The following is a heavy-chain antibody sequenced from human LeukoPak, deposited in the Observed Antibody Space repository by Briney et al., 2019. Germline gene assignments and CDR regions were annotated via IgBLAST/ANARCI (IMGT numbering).Heavy chain of an antibody. D-gene: IGHD1-26*01. J-gene: IGHJ4*02. V-gene: IGHV1-18*01. CDR1: GYNYASSG. CDR3: AGDSGSYWNYFDY. Sequence: GASVKVSCKTSGYNYASSGISWVRQAPGQGLEWMGWISVQNGNIKYAQKFQGRVNLTTDTSTTSAYMELRSLTSDDTAVYYCAGDSGSYWNYFDYWGQGTLVTVSS. CDR2: ISVQNGNI.